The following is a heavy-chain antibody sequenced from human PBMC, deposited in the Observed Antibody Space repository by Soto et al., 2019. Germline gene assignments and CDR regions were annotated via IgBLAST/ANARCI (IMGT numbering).Heavy chain of an antibody. CDR3: AKDRLLWFGEVLSPPTRTGYGMDV. V-gene: IGHV3-30*18. Sequence: QVQLVESGGGVVQPGRSLRLSCAASGFTFRTYGMHWVRQAPGKGLEWVAVISYDGSNKYYADSVKGRFTISRDNSKNTLYLQMNSLRAEDTAVYYCAKDRLLWFGEVLSPPTRTGYGMDVWGQGTTVTVSS. CDR2: ISYDGSNK. CDR1: GFTFRTYG. J-gene: IGHJ6*02. D-gene: IGHD3-10*01.